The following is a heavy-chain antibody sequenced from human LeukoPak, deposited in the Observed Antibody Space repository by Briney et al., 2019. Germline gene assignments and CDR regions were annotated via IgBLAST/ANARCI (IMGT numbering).Heavy chain of an antibody. J-gene: IGHJ4*02. CDR3: ARETVKTTRWYIEY. Sequence: SETLSLTCTVSSGSMSGYYWTWIRQPAGKGLGYIGRVYPSGSTYYNPSLKSRVTVSVDTSKNHFSLKLTSVTAADTAIYYCARETVKTTRWYIEYWGQGILVTVSS. CDR1: SGSMSGYY. CDR2: VYPSGST. D-gene: IGHD1-7*01. V-gene: IGHV4-4*07.